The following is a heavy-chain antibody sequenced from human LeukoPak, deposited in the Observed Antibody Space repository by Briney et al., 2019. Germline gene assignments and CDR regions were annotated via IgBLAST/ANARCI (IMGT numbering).Heavy chain of an antibody. CDR1: GYTFNIYG. CDR3: ARGVRLGELYY. Sequence: ASVKVSCKTSGYTFNIYGVNWVRQAPGQGLEWMGWISGKNGNTDYAEKFQDRVTMTTDTSTSTAYMEPRSLRSEDTAIYYCARGVRLGELYYWGQGSLVTVPS. D-gene: IGHD3-16*01. CDR2: ISGKNGNT. J-gene: IGHJ4*02. V-gene: IGHV1-18*01.